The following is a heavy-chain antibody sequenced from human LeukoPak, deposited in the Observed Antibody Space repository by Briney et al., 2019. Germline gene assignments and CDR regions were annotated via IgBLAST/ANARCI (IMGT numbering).Heavy chain of an antibody. Sequence: ASVKVSCKASGYTFTSYDINWVRQATGQGLEWMGWMNPNSGNTGYAQKFQGRVTMTRNTSISTAYMELSRLRSDDTAVYYCASSPYSSSWYGYWGQGTLVTVSS. V-gene: IGHV1-8*01. CDR1: GYTFTSYD. CDR3: ASSPYSSSWYGY. J-gene: IGHJ4*02. CDR2: MNPNSGNT. D-gene: IGHD6-13*01.